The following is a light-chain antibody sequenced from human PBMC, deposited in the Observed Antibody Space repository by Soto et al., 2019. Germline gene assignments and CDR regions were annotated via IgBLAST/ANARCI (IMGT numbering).Light chain of an antibody. CDR1: QSVGTY. Sequence: EIVLTQSPATLSLSPGERAILSCRASQSVGTYLAWYQQKPGQAPRLLIYDASNRATGIPARFGGSGSGTDFTLTINSLEPEDFAVYYCQQRSNWPWTVGPGTKVDIK. CDR3: QQRSNWPWT. V-gene: IGKV3-11*01. CDR2: DAS. J-gene: IGKJ3*01.